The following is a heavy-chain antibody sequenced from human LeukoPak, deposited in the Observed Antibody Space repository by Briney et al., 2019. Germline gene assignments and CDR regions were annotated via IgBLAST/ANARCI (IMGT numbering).Heavy chain of an antibody. CDR1: GGTFISYA. V-gene: IGHV1-69*01. Sequence: SVKVSCKASGGTFISYAISWVRQAPGQGLEWMGGIIPIFGTANHAQKFQGRVTITADESTSTAYMELSSLRSEDTAVYYCARGVRGVQNWFDPWGQGTLVTVSS. D-gene: IGHD3-10*01. CDR3: ARGVRGVQNWFDP. J-gene: IGHJ5*02. CDR2: IIPIFGTA.